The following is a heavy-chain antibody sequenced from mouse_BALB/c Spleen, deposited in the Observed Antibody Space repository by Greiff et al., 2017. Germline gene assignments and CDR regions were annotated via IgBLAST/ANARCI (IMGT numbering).Heavy chain of an antibody. V-gene: IGHV1-5*01. CDR2: IYPGNSDT. D-gene: IGHD2-4*01. J-gene: IGHJ3*01. Sequence: VQLQQSGTVLARPGASVKMSCKASGYTFTSYWMHWVKQRPGQGLEWIGAIYPGNSDTSYNQKFKGKAKLTAVTSTSTAYMELSSLTNEDSAVYYGTRVGVITTGFAYWGQGTLVTVSA. CDR3: TRVGVITTGFAY. CDR1: GYTFTSYW.